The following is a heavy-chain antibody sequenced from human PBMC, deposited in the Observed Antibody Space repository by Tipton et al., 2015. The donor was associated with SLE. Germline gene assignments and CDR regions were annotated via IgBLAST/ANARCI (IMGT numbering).Heavy chain of an antibody. D-gene: IGHD3-3*01. CDR1: GFSFSTYG. CDR2: IRNGGGKSDGKT. CDR3: AKGKRTIYDHDAFDM. J-gene: IGHJ3*02. V-gene: IGHV3-23*01. Sequence: SLRLSCSPSGFSFSTYGMAWVRQPPGKGLEGVSTIRNGGGKSDGKTCYAESVRGRFTISRDTSKNTIYLQMDSLRAEDTALYYCAKGKRTIYDHDAFDMWGQGTVVTVSS.